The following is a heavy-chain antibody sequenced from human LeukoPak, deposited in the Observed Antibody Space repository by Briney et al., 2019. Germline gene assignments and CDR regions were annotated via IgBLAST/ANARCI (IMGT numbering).Heavy chain of an antibody. CDR1: GFTFSGYG. J-gene: IGHJ4*02. CDR3: AKRDSAGSGTGKCYFHY. Sequence: PGGSLRLSCAASGFTFSGYGMHWVRQAPGKGLEWVAFIQYNGNNKYYANSVKGRFTLSRDNSENTLYLQMSSLRADDTALYYCAKRDSAGSGTGKCYFHYWGQGTLVTVSS. V-gene: IGHV3-30*02. D-gene: IGHD6-13*01. CDR2: IQYNGNNK.